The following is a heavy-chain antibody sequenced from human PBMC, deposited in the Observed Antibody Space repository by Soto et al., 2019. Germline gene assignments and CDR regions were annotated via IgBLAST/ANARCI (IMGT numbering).Heavy chain of an antibody. CDR3: ARTIGGASSLYFDY. CDR2: IYTGGLT. J-gene: IGHJ4*02. Sequence: GGSLRLSCAASGFNVSSNYLNWVRQVPGKGLEWVSVIYTGGLTSYADSVKGRFTISRDSSKNTLYLQMNSLRTEDTAVYYCARTIGGASSLYFDYWGQGTLVTVSS. D-gene: IGHD2-15*01. V-gene: IGHV3-66*01. CDR1: GFNVSSNY.